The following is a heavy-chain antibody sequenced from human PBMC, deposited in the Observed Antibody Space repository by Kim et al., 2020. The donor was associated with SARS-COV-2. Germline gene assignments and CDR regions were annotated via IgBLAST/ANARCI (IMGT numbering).Heavy chain of an antibody. CDR2: ISYDGSNK. V-gene: IGHV3-30*04. J-gene: IGHJ6*02. CDR1: GFTFSSYA. D-gene: IGHD4-17*01. Sequence: GGSLRLSCAASGFTFSSYAMHWVRQAPGKGLEWVVVISYDGSNKYYVDSVKGRFTISRDNSKNTLYLQMNSLRAEDTAVYYCAREGYGDYEYYYYGMDVWGQGTTVTVSS. CDR3: AREGYGDYEYYYYGMDV.